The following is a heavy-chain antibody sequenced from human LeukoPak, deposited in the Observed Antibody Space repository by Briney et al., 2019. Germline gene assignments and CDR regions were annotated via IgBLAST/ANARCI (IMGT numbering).Heavy chain of an antibody. V-gene: IGHV4-39*01. J-gene: IGHJ5*02. CDR3: ARVIAAAGNTFDP. D-gene: IGHD6-13*01. CDR1: GGSISSSSYY. Sequence: SETLSLTCTVSGGSISSSSYYWGWIRQPPGKGLEWIGSIYYSGSTYYNPSLKSRVTISVDTSKNQFSLKPSSVTAADTAVYYCARVIAAAGNTFDPWGQGTLVTVSS. CDR2: IYYSGST.